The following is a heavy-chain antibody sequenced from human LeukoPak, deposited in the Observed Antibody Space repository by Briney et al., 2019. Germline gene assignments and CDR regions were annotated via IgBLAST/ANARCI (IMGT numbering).Heavy chain of an antibody. V-gene: IGHV3-33*01. CDR1: GITFRNYG. CDR2: IWYDGSNK. D-gene: IGHD2-15*01. J-gene: IGHJ4*02. CDR3: ASGRGSGGSHTSYFDY. Sequence: EGSLRLSCAASGITFRNYGMHWVRQAPGKGLEWVAIIWYDGSNKYYADSVRGRFTISRDNSKSTLYLQMNSLRVEDTAVYYCASGRGSGGSHTSYFDYWGQGTLVTVSS.